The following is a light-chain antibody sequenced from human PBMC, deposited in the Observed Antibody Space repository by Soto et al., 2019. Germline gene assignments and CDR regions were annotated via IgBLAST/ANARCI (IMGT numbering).Light chain of an antibody. V-gene: IGLV1-40*01. J-gene: IGLJ2*01. Sequence: QSVLTQPPSGSGAPGQRVTISCTGSSSNIGAGYEVPWYQQLPGTPPKLLIYGNSNRPSGVPDRFSGSKSGTSASLAITGLQAEDEADYYCQSYDSSLSGVVFGGGTKLTVL. CDR1: SSNIGAGYE. CDR2: GNS. CDR3: QSYDSSLSGVV.